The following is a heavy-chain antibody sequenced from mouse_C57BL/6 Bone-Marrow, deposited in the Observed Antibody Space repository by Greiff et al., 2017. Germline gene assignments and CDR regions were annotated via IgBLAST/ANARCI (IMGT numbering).Heavy chain of an antibody. V-gene: IGHV1-85*01. CDR3: ARVWFAY. CDR1: GYTFTSYD. J-gene: IGHJ3*01. Sequence: VQRVESGPELVKPGASVKLSCKASGYTFTSYDINWVKQRPGQGLEWIGWIYPRDGSTKYNEKFKGKATLTVDTSSSTAYMELHSLTSEDSAVYFCARVWFAYWGQGTLVTVSA. CDR2: IYPRDGST.